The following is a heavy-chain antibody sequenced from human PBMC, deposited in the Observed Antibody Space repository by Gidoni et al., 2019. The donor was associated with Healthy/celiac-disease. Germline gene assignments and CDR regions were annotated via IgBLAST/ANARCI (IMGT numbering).Heavy chain of an antibody. CDR1: GCTLDDYD. Sequence: EVQLVGSGGGLVQPGRSLRLSCAASGCTLDDYDMHWGRQAPGKGLEWVSGISWQSGSIGYADSVKGRFTISRDNAKNSLYLQMNSLRAEDTALYYCAKDSSGWPTPKRGSRDYYYYGMDVWGQGTTVTVSS. J-gene: IGHJ6*02. CDR2: ISWQSGSI. D-gene: IGHD6-19*01. V-gene: IGHV3-9*01. CDR3: AKDSSGWPTPKRGSRDYYYYGMDV.